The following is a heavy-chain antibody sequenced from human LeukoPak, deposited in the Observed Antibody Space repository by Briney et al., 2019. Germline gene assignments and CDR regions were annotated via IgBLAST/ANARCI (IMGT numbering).Heavy chain of an antibody. V-gene: IGHV3-21*01. CDR1: GFTFDSFS. J-gene: IGHJ4*02. D-gene: IGHD1-26*01. Sequence: GGSLRLSCAASGFTFDSFSINWVRQAPGKGVEWVAASSSSSTYIYYAGSVKGRFTISRDNAKNLVYLEMNSLRAEDTAVYYCARAPGEMGATLAYFDSWGQGTLVIVSS. CDR3: ARAPGEMGATLAYFDS. CDR2: SSSSSTYI.